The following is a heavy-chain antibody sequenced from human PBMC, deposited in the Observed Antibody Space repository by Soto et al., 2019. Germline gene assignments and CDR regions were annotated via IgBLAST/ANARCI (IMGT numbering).Heavy chain of an antibody. CDR1: GGTFSSYR. CDR2: IVPIYRTA. D-gene: IGHD1-26*01. V-gene: IGHV1-69*13. CDR3: VRDSGAKLSRS. J-gene: IGHJ4*02. Sequence: SVKVSCKASGGTFSSYRINWVRQAPGQGLEWVGGIVPIYRTADYAQKFQGRVTITADESARTSYMELRSLKSQDTAVYYCVRDSGAKLSRSWGQGTLVTVS.